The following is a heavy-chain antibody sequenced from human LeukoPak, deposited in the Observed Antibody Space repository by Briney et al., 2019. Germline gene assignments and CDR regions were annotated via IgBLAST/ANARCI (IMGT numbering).Heavy chain of an antibody. V-gene: IGHV4-4*07. CDR2: IYTSGST. J-gene: IGHJ6*03. Sequence: SETLSLTCTVSGGSISSYYWGWIRQPAGKGLEWIGRIYTSGSTNYNPSLKSRVTMSVDTSKNQFSLKLSSVTAADTAVYYCARETILEWFGGYYYYYMDVWGKGTTVTVSS. CDR1: GGSISSYY. D-gene: IGHD3-3*01. CDR3: ARETILEWFGGYYYYYMDV.